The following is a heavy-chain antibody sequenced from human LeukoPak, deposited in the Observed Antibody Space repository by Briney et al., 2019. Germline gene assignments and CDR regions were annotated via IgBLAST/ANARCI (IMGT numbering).Heavy chain of an antibody. CDR3: AKGPNYSGYDLEAY. D-gene: IGHD5-12*01. CDR2: ISYDGSNK. V-gene: IGHV3-30*18. J-gene: IGHJ4*02. CDR1: GFTFSSYG. Sequence: PGRSLRLSCAASGFTFSSYGMHWVRQAPGKGLEWVAVISYDGSNKYYADSVKGRFTISRDNSKNTLYLQMNSLRAEDTAVYYCAKGPNYSGYDLEAYWGQGTLVTVSS.